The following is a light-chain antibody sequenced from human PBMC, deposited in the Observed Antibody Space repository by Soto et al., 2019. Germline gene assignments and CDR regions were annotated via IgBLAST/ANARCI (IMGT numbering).Light chain of an antibody. CDR3: SSYTTSSTRV. CDR2: DVS. V-gene: IGLV2-14*03. CDR1: NSDVGVYNY. Sequence: QSALTQPASVSGSPGQSITISCTGTNSDVGVYNYVSWYQHHPGKAPKLVIYDVSSRPSGVSNRFSGSKSGNTASLTISGLQAEDEADYYCSSYTTSSTRVFGGGTKRTVL. J-gene: IGLJ3*02.